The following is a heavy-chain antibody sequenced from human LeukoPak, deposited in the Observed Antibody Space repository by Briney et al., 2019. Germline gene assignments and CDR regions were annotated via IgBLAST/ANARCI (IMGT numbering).Heavy chain of an antibody. CDR2: FDPEDGET. V-gene: IGHV1-24*01. CDR3: ATRRPAAILDYFDY. CDR1: GYTLTELS. D-gene: IGHD2-2*02. Sequence: ASVKVSCKVSGYTLTELSMHWVRQAPGKGLEWMGGFDPEDGETIYAQKFQGRVTMTEDTSTDTAYMELSSLRSEDTAVYHCATRRPAAILDYFDYWGQGTLVTVSS. J-gene: IGHJ4*02.